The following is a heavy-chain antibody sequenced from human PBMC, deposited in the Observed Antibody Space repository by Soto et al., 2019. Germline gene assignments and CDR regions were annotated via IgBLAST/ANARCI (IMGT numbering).Heavy chain of an antibody. CDR2: IYYSGSP. CDR1: GGSISSGDYY. J-gene: IGHJ5*02. CDR3: ARGVGQTDASGWFDP. D-gene: IGHD3-10*01. Sequence: SETLSLTCTVSGGSISSGDYYWSWIRQPPGKGLEWIGYIYYSGSPYYNPSLKSRVTISVDTSKNQFSLKLSSVTAAATAVYYCARGVGQTDASGWFDPWGQGTLVTVPQ. V-gene: IGHV4-30-4*01.